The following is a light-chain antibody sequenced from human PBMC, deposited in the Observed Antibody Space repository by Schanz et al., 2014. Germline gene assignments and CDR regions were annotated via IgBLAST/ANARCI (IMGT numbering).Light chain of an antibody. CDR2: DVR. CDR1: SSDVGGYNY. Sequence: QSALTQPASVSGSPGQSITISCTETSSDVGGYNYVSWYQQHPGKAPKLMIYDVRNRPSGVPDRFSGSKSGNTASLTISGLQAEDEADYYCCSYAGSYTFVFGGGTKLTVL. V-gene: IGLV2-11*01. CDR3: CSYAGSYTFV. J-gene: IGLJ3*02.